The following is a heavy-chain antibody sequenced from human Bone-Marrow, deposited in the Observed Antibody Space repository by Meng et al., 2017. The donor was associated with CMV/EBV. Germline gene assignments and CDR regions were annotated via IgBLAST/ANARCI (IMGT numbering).Heavy chain of an antibody. Sequence: SVKIFCKASGGTFSSCAISWVRQAPGQGLEWMGGIIPIFGTANYAQKFQGRVTITTDETTSTAYMELSSLRSEDTAVYYCAGQTGDHDAFDIWGQGTMVTVSS. CDR1: GGTFSSCA. D-gene: IGHD7-27*01. CDR3: AGQTGDHDAFDI. V-gene: IGHV1-69*05. CDR2: IIPIFGTA. J-gene: IGHJ3*02.